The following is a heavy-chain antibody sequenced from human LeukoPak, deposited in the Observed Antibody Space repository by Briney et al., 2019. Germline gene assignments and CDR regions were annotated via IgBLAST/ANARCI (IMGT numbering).Heavy chain of an antibody. V-gene: IGHV3-11*04. CDR2: ISSSGSTI. CDR1: GFTVSSNY. J-gene: IGHJ6*03. Sequence: PGGSLRLSCAASGFTVSSNYMSWVRQAPGKGLEWVSYISSSGSTIYYADSVKGRFTISRDNAKNSLYLQMNSLRAEDTAVYYCARDTAAFNWNGGYYYYYMDVWGKGPTVTVSS. D-gene: IGHD1-20*01. CDR3: ARDTAAFNWNGGYYYYYMDV.